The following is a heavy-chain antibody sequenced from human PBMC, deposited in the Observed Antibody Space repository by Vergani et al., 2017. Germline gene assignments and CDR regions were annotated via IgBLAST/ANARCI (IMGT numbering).Heavy chain of an antibody. CDR3: TKGSRGYTGYFFDY. V-gene: IGHV3-23*04. CDR2: VSGSSATP. D-gene: IGHD5-12*01. CDR1: GFSFPGYA. J-gene: IGHJ4*02. Sequence: EVQMVESGGGLVQPGGSLKLSCEASGFSFPGYAMRWVRQAPGKGLEWVSSVSGSSATPYSADSVKGRFIISRDKSKNTLHLQMNSLRSDDTAVYYCTKGSRGYTGYFFDYWGQGTLATVSS.